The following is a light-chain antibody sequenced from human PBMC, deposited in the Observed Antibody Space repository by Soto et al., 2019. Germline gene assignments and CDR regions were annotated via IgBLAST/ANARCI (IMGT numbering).Light chain of an antibody. CDR2: GAS. CDR3: QQYGSSPSLT. J-gene: IGKJ4*01. Sequence: IVMTQSPATLSVSPGERATLSCRASQSVSSNLAWYQQKPGQAPRLLIYGASTRATGIPARFSGSGSGTEFTLTISSLQSEDFAVYYCQQYGSSPSLTFGGGTNVDIK. CDR1: QSVSSN. V-gene: IGKV3-15*01.